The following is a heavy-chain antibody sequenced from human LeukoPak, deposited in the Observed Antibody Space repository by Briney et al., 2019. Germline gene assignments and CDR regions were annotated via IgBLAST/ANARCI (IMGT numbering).Heavy chain of an antibody. CDR1: GFTFDTFA. J-gene: IGHJ4*02. V-gene: IGHV3-23*01. CDR2: IGNTET. D-gene: IGHD7-27*01. Sequence: PGGSLRLSCVASGFTFDTFAMSWVRLAPGKGLEWVSGIGNTETYYADSVKGRFTISRDNSKSTIYLHKNNLRAEDTALYYCARDGQAFNSNWDYFEYWGQGTPVTVSS. CDR3: ARDGQAFNSNWDYFEY.